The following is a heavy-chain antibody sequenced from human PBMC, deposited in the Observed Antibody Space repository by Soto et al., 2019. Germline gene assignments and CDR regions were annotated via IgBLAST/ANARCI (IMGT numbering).Heavy chain of an antibody. CDR2: IRTKTNSYAT. J-gene: IGHJ6*02. V-gene: IGHV3-73*01. CDR3: TRPAGLGDYYYYYSMDV. CDR1: GFTFSGSA. D-gene: IGHD3-10*01. Sequence: LRLSCAASGFTFSGSAMHWVRQASGKGLEWVGRIRTKTNSYATAYAASVKGRFTISRDDSKNTAYLQMNSLKTEDTAVYYCTRPAGLGDYYYYYSMDVWGQGTTVTVSS.